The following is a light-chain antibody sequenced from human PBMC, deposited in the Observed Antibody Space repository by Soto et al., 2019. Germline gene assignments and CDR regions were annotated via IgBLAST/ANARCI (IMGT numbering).Light chain of an antibody. CDR2: DAS. Sequence: AIQLTQSPSSLSASVGDRVTITCRASQGISSALAWYQQKPGKAPKLLIYDASSLESGVPSRFSGSGSGTDFPLTISSLQPEDFAAYYCQQFNSYPSIPFDQGTRLEIK. CDR3: QQFNSYPSIP. V-gene: IGKV1-13*02. CDR1: QGISSA. J-gene: IGKJ5*01.